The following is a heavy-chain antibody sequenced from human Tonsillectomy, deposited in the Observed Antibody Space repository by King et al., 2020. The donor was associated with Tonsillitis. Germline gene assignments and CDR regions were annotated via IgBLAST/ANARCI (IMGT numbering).Heavy chain of an antibody. Sequence: VQLQESGPGLVKPSETLFLTCTVSGGSVSSGSYYWTWIRQPPGKGLEWIGDISDSGSTNNNPSLKSRVTISVDTSKKFSLKLSSVTAADTAVYYCARVSAGYDAFDIWGQGTMVTVSS. CDR3: ARVSAGYDAFDI. V-gene: IGHV4-61*01. CDR2: ISDSGST. D-gene: IGHD3-9*01. CDR1: GGSVSSGSYY. J-gene: IGHJ3*02.